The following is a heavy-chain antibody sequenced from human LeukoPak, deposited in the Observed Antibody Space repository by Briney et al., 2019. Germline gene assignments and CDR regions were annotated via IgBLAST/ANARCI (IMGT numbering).Heavy chain of an antibody. V-gene: IGHV3-7*01. Sequence: GGSLRLSCAASGFTFSDYYMSWIRQAPGKGLEWVANIKEDGSEKYYVDSVKGRFTISRDNAKNSLYLQMNSLRAEDTAVYYCARDFWYSSSWIDWGQGTLVTVSS. CDR3: ARDFWYSSSWID. CDR2: IKEDGSEK. CDR1: GFTFSDYY. J-gene: IGHJ4*02. D-gene: IGHD6-13*01.